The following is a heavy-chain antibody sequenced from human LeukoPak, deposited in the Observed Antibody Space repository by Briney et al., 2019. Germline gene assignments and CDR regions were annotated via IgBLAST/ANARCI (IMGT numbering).Heavy chain of an antibody. Sequence: GLXWMXXINPNSGGTNYAQKFQGRVTMTRDTSISTAYMELSRLRSDDTAVYYCARSMVRGVIIPTAHYWGQGTMVTVSS. CDR3: ARSMVRGVIIPTAHY. V-gene: IGHV1-2*02. J-gene: IGHJ4*02. D-gene: IGHD3-10*01. CDR2: INPNSGGT.